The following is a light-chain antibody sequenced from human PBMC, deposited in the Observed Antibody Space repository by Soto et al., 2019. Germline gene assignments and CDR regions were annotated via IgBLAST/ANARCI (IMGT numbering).Light chain of an antibody. CDR1: SSDVGGYNY. CDR2: DVS. CDR3: SSYTGSNTPVV. Sequence: QSVLTQPASVSGSPGQSITISCTGTSSDVGGYNYVSWYQQHPGKAPNLIIFDVSNRPSGVSNRFSGSKSGNSASLTIPGLQAEDEADYYCSSYTGSNTPVVFGGGTKVTVL. J-gene: IGLJ2*01. V-gene: IGLV2-14*01.